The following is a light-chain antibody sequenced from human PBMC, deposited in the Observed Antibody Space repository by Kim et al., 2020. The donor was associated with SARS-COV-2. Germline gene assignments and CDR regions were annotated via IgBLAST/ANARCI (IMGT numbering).Light chain of an antibody. CDR2: GAS. CDR1: QSISSSY. J-gene: IGKJ3*01. Sequence: EIVLTQSPGTLSLSPGERATLSCRTSQSISSSYLAWYQQKPGQAPRLLICGASTRATGIPDRFSGSGSGTDFTPTISRLEPEDFAVYYWQQYGSSFTFGHGTKVDIK. V-gene: IGKV3-20*01. CDR3: QQYGSSFT.